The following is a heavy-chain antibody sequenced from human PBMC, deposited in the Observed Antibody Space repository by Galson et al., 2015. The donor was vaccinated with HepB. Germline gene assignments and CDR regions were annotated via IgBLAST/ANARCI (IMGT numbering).Heavy chain of an antibody. CDR2: IYPGDSHT. CDR1: GYSFPSHW. V-gene: IGHV5-51*01. D-gene: IGHD2-15*01. CDR3: ARRYCSGGSCYPGAFEI. Sequence: QSGAEVKKPGESLKISCKASGYSFPSHWIGWVRQMPGKGLEWMGIIYPGDSHTRSSPSFQGRVTISADKSTSTAFLHWSSLKASDTAIYYCARRYCSGGSCYPGAFEIWGQGTMVTVSS. J-gene: IGHJ3*02.